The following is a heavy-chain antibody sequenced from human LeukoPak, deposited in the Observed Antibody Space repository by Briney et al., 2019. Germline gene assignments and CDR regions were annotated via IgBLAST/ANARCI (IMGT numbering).Heavy chain of an antibody. CDR2: IRSKANSYAT. CDR1: GFTFSGSA. V-gene: IGHV3-73*01. CDR3: TRHVKGYSYGFG. J-gene: IGHJ4*02. D-gene: IGHD5-18*01. Sequence: GGSLRLSCAASGFTFSGSAMHWVRQASGKGLEWVGRIRSKANSYATAYAASVKGRFTISRDDSKNTAHLQMNSLKTEDTAVYYCTRHVKGYSYGFGWGQGTLVTVSS.